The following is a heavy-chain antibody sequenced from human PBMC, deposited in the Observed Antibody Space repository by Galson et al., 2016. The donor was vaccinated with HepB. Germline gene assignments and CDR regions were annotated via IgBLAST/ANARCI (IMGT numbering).Heavy chain of an antibody. CDR2: IVGSGGTT. CDR3: ASQQLWPSFDY. V-gene: IGHV3-23*01. D-gene: IGHD5-18*01. J-gene: IGHJ4*02. Sequence: SLRLSCAASGFTFSSYVMSWVRQAPGQGLEWVSGIVGSGGTTYYAESVPGRFIVSRDNSKNILHLQMDSLRVEDTAIYYCASQQLWPSFDYWGQGILVTVSS. CDR1: GFTFSSYV.